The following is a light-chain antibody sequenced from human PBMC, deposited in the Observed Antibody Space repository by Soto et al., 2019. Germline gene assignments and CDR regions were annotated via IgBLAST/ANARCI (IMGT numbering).Light chain of an antibody. J-gene: IGKJ3*01. CDR1: QGISSF. CDR3: QQLNSFPIA. Sequence: IQLTQSPSSLSASVGDRVTITCRASQGISSFLAWYQQKPGRAPKLLIYGASTLQSGAPSRFSGSGSGTDFTLTISSLQPEDFATYYCQQLNSFPIAFGPGTKVEIQ. V-gene: IGKV1-9*01. CDR2: GAS.